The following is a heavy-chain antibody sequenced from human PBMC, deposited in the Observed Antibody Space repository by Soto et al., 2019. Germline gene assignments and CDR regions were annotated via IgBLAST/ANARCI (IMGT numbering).Heavy chain of an antibody. CDR3: ARDKSPNSQWPARRGYYYYMDV. D-gene: IGHD6-19*01. J-gene: IGHJ6*03. CDR1: GFTFSSYW. CDR2: IKQDGSEK. V-gene: IGHV3-7*01. Sequence: GGSLRLSCAASGFTFSSYWMSWVRQAPGKGLEWVANIKQDGSEKYYVDSVKGRFTISRDNAKNSLYLQMNSLRAEDTAVYYCARDKSPNSQWPARRGYYYYMDVWGKGTTVTVSS.